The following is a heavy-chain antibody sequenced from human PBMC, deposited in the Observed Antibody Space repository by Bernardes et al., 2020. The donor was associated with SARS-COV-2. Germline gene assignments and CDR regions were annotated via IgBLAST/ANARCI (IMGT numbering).Heavy chain of an antibody. CDR1: GLTFISNY. CDR3: ARDLSSSF. D-gene: IGHD6-6*01. V-gene: IGHV3-53*01. CDR2: IYSGDRS. Sequence: GGSLRLSCQASGLTFISNYMSWFRQAPGKGLEWVSVIYSGDRSYYADSVKGRFTISRDTSKNTLYLQMNSLRAEDTAVYYCARDLSSSFWGQGTLVTVSS. J-gene: IGHJ4*02.